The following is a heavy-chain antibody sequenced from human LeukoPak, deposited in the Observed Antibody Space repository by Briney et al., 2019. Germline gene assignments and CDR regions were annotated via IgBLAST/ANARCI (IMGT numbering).Heavy chain of an antibody. CDR3: ARGGWLVLRYFDY. CDR2: MNPNSGDA. Sequence: ASVKVSCKTSGYTFINYAMNWVRQAPGQGLEWMGWMNPNSGDAGYAQKFQGRVTMTRNTSISTAYMELSSLRSEDTAVYYCARGGWLVLRYFDYWGQGTLVTVSS. CDR1: GYTFINYA. J-gene: IGHJ4*02. V-gene: IGHV1-8*02. D-gene: IGHD3-9*01.